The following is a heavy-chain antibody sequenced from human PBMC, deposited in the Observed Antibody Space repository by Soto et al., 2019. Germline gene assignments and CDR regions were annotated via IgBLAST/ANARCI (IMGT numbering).Heavy chain of an antibody. D-gene: IGHD2-2*01. CDR2: ISGSGGST. CDR1: GFTFSSYA. Sequence: GGSLRLSCAASGFTFSSYAMSWVRQAPGKGLEWVSAISGSGGSTYYADSVKGRFTISRDNSKNTLYLQMNSLRAEDTAVYYCAKVVYHYYYYYMDVWGKGTTVTVSS. CDR3: AKVVYHYYYYYMDV. J-gene: IGHJ6*03. V-gene: IGHV3-23*01.